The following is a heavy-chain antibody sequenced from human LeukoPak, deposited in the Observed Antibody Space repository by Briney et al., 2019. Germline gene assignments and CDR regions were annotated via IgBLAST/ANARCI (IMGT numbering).Heavy chain of an antibody. Sequence: GGSLRLSCAASGFTFKNYWMNWVRQAPGKGLVSVSRLSNDGSSTGYVDSVKGRFTISRDNAKNTVYLQMNSLRAEDTAVYYCTRGYSISSEAHYGMDVWVQGTTVTVSS. CDR3: TRGYSISSEAHYGMDV. CDR1: GFTFKNYW. D-gene: IGHD6-6*01. CDR2: LSNDGSST. V-gene: IGHV3-74*01. J-gene: IGHJ6*02.